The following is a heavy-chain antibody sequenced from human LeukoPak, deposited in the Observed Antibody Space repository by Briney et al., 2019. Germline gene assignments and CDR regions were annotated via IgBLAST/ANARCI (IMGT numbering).Heavy chain of an antibody. CDR3: ARRLDLNFDY. J-gene: IGHJ4*02. CDR2: INHSGST. CDR1: GGSISSYY. V-gene: IGHV4-34*01. Sequence: SETLSLTCTVSGGSISSYYWSWIRQPPGKGLEWIGEINHSGSTNYNPSLKSRVTISVDTSKNQFSLKLSSVTAADTAVYYCARRLDLNFDYWGQGTLVTVSS. D-gene: IGHD3-22*01.